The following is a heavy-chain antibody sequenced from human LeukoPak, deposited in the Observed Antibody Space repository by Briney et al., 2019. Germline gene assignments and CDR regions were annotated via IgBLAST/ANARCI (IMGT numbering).Heavy chain of an antibody. CDR3: TIDVVPGGADY. V-gene: IGHV3-9*02. J-gene: IGHJ4*02. CDR1: GVESPDHA. CDR2: IYWNGGRI. Sequence: GGSLRLSCRASGVESPDHAMHWVRQAPGKGLAWVSGIYWNGGRIDYADSVRGRVTVSRDNAKNSLYLQMNSLRVEDTALYYCTIDVVPGGADYWGQGTLVTVS. D-gene: IGHD2-2*01.